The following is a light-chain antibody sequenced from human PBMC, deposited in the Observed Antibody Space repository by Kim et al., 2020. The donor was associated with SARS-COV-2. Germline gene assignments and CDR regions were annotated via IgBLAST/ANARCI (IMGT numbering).Light chain of an antibody. CDR1: QSVFSF. V-gene: IGKV3-11*01. CDR3: QQRSNWPPYT. Sequence: GEGATLSCRGSQSVFSFVAWFRQTPGQAPRLLIYDASNRATGIPARFSGSGSGTDFTLTISSLEPEDFAVYYCQQRSNWPPYTFGQGTKLEIK. J-gene: IGKJ2*01. CDR2: DAS.